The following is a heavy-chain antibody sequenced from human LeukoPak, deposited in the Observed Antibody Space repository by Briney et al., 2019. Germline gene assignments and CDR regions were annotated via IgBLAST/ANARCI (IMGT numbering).Heavy chain of an antibody. J-gene: IGHJ4*02. CDR3: AKGYCRGNSCYDDRGAFDY. CDR1: GGSFSGYY. CDR2: INHSGST. Sequence: SETLSLTCAVYGGSFSGYYWSWIRQPPGKGLEWIGEINHSGSTDYNPSLKSRVTISVDTSKNQFSLKLSSVTAADTAVYYCAKGYCRGNSCYDDRGAFDYWGQGTLVTVSS. V-gene: IGHV4-34*01. D-gene: IGHD2-2*01.